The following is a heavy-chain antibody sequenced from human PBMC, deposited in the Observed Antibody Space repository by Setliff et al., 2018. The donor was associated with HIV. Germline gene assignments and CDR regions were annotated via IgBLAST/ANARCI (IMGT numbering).Heavy chain of an antibody. J-gene: IGHJ3*02. CDR2: ISGSGGTT. V-gene: IGHV3-23*01. Sequence: GGSLRLSCAASGFTFSNFAMNWVRQAPGKGLEWVSAISGSGGTTYYADSVRDRFTISRDNSKNTVSLQMNTLRAEDTAVYFCAKGFYYDTGDGRVRAFDIWGQGTMVTVSS. D-gene: IGHD3-22*01. CDR1: GFTFSNFA. CDR3: AKGFYYDTGDGRVRAFDI.